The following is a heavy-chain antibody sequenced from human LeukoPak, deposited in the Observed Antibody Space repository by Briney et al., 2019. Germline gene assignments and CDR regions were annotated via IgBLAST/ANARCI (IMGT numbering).Heavy chain of an antibody. Sequence: GRSLRLSSAASGFTFSNYAMHWVRQAPGKGLEWVAAISYDGTNKYYADSVKGRFTISRDNSKNTMYLQMNSLRAEDTAMYYCARAPMSYDSSGFGGAFDIWGQGTMVTVSS. CDR2: ISYDGTNK. J-gene: IGHJ3*02. CDR3: ARAPMSYDSSGFGGAFDI. V-gene: IGHV3-30-3*01. CDR1: GFTFSNYA. D-gene: IGHD3-22*01.